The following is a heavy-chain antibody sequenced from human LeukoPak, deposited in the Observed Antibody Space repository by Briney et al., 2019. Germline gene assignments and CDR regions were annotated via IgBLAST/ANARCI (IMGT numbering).Heavy chain of an antibody. J-gene: IGHJ4*02. V-gene: IGHV3-30*03. CDR2: ILHDGSNK. D-gene: IGHD5-18*01. CDR1: GFTFSSYA. Sequence: GGSLRLSCAASGFTFSSYAMHWVRQAPGKGLEWVAVILHDGSNKQYADSVKGRFTISRDNSKNTLYLQINSLRAEDTAVYYCATLSGDSHGYDYWGLGTLVTVSS. CDR3: ATLSGDSHGYDY.